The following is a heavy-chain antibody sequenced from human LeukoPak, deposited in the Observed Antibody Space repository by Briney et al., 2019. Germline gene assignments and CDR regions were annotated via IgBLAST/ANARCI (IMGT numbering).Heavy chain of an antibody. Sequence: GGSLRLSCAASGFTFSSYARHWVRQAPGEGLEWVSVVSHDSSHKYYVDSVKGRFTISRDNSKNTVYLQMNSLRVDDTAVYYCAVDLLDGIPDYFDFWGQGTLVTVSS. J-gene: IGHJ4*02. CDR1: GFTFSSYA. CDR3: AVDLLDGIPDYFDF. CDR2: VSHDSSHK. V-gene: IGHV3-30*04. D-gene: IGHD6-19*01.